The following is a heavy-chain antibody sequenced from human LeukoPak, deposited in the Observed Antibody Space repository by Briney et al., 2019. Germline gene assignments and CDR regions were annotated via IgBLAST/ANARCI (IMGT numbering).Heavy chain of an antibody. CDR2: IKSDTEGGTT. J-gene: IGHJ6*02. V-gene: IGHV3-15*01. CDR1: GFTFSNAW. CDR3: TTVGLYYYNGMDV. D-gene: IGHD3-10*01. Sequence: PGGSLTLACAASGFTFSNAWMSWVRQAPGKGLEWVGLIKSDTEGGTTDYDATVKGRFTISRDDSKNTLYLQMNSLKTEDTAVYYCTTVGLYYYNGMDVWGQGTTVTVS.